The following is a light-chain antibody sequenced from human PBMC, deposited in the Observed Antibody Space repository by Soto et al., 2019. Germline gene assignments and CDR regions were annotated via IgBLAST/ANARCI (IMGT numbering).Light chain of an antibody. J-gene: IGKJ2*03. CDR3: QHAYVSPYS. CDR1: QDINVY. CDR2: SAS. V-gene: IGKV1-39*01. Sequence: DIQMTKSPSSVSASIGDTVTITCRASQDINVYLNWYQQKPGEVPKLLIYSASSLHSGVPSRFTGSGSETDFTLTIRSLQPEDFAAYYCQHAYVSPYSFGQGTKVE.